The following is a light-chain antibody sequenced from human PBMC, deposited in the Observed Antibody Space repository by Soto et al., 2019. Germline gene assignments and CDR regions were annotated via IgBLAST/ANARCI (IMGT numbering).Light chain of an antibody. Sequence: DIQMTQSPSTLSASVGDTVTITCRASQSINTWLAWHQQKPGKAPKLLIYDASTLESGVPSSFSGSGSGTDFTLTINSLQPDDFANYYCQQYNSYSPLFGQGTKVEIK. J-gene: IGKJ1*01. CDR1: QSINTW. CDR3: QQYNSYSPL. V-gene: IGKV1-5*01. CDR2: DAS.